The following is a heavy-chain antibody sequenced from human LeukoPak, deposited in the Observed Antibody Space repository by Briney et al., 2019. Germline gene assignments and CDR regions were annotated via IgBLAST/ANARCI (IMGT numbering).Heavy chain of an antibody. D-gene: IGHD5-12*01. Sequence: ASVKVSFKASGYTFTVYYMHWVRQAPGQGLEWMGWINPNSGGTNYAQKFQGRVTMTRDTSISTAYMELSRLRSDDTAVYYCARDMSEWLLTPDDAFDIWGQGTMVTVSS. J-gene: IGHJ3*02. CDR2: INPNSGGT. V-gene: IGHV1-2*02. CDR3: ARDMSEWLLTPDDAFDI. CDR1: GYTFTVYY.